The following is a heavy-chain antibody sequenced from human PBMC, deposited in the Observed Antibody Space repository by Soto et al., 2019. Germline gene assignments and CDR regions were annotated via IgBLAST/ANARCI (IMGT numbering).Heavy chain of an antibody. Sequence: PGGSLRLSCAASGFTFSDYYMSWIRQAPGKGLEWVSYISSSSSTIYYADSVKGRFTISRDNAKNSLYLQMNSLRAEDTAVYYCARPVLNYYYGMDVWGQGTTVTVSS. V-gene: IGHV3-11*01. J-gene: IGHJ6*02. CDR1: GFTFSDYY. D-gene: IGHD3-16*01. CDR2: ISSSSSTI. CDR3: ARPVLNYYYGMDV.